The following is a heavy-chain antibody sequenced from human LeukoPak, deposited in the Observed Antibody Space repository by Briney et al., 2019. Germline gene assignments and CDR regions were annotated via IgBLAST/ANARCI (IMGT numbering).Heavy chain of an antibody. D-gene: IGHD6-19*01. Sequence: GGSLRLSCAASGFTFSSYWMSWVRQAPGKGLEWVANIKQDGSEKYYVDSVKGRFTISRDNSKNTLYLQMNSLRAEDTAVYYCAKVSIAVADLDYWGQGTLVTVSS. CDR1: GFTFSSYW. J-gene: IGHJ4*02. V-gene: IGHV3-7*03. CDR3: AKVSIAVADLDY. CDR2: IKQDGSEK.